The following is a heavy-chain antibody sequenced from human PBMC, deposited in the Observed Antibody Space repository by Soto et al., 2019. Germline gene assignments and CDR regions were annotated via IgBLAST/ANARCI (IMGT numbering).Heavy chain of an antibody. V-gene: IGHV3-23*01. D-gene: IGHD1-26*01. CDR2: LSRSGGAT. J-gene: IGHJ6*02. CDR1: GFNTRFYS. CDR3: ARVKIVGAKYYYYGMDV. Sequence: HPGGSLRLSCTASGFNTRFYSMSWVRQTPGKGLEWVAALSRSGGATYYADSVRGRFTISRGNSKNTLYLQMNSLRAEDTAVYYCARVKIVGAKYYYYGMDVWGQGTTVTVSS.